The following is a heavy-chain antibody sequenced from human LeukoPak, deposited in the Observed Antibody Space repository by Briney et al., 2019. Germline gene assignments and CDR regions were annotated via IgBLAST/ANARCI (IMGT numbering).Heavy chain of an antibody. CDR2: ISGSGVRT. CDR1: GFPFNNYG. Sequence: GSLRLSFSASGFPFNNYGMRWGRPAPGEGVGGVSGISGSGVRTDYANSVKGRFTISRDNAKNTLYLQMNSLRAEDTAVYYCAKGSREWELLDAFDIWGQGTMVTVSS. J-gene: IGHJ3*02. D-gene: IGHD1-26*01. V-gene: IGHV3-23*01. CDR3: AKGSREWELLDAFDI.